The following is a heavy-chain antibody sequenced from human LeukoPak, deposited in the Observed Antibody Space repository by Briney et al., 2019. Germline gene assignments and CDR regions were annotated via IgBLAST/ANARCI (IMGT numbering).Heavy chain of an antibody. D-gene: IGHD4-23*01. CDR2: ISGSGGST. V-gene: IGHV3-23*01. CDR3: AKDGNWVYYYGMDV. J-gene: IGHJ6*02. CDR1: GFTFSSYA. Sequence: GGSMRLSCGASGFTFSSYAMSWVHQAPGKGLEWVSAISGSGGSTYYADSVKGRFTISRDNSKNTLYLQMNSLRAEDTAVYYCAKDGNWVYYYGMDVWGQGTTVTVSS.